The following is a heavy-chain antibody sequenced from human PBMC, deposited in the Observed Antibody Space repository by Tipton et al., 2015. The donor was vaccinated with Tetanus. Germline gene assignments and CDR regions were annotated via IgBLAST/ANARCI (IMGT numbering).Heavy chain of an antibody. Sequence: GLVKPSQTLSLTCAISGDSVSSNSAVWNWIRQSPSRGLEWLGRTYYKSRWPTNYAVSVKSRITINPDTSKNQLSLQLTSMTPEDAAVYYCARGDVSFDIWGHGTMVTVSS. CDR3: ARGDVSFDI. CDR2: TYYKSRWPT. D-gene: IGHD2-8*01. V-gene: IGHV6-1*01. J-gene: IGHJ3*02. CDR1: GDSVSSNSAV.